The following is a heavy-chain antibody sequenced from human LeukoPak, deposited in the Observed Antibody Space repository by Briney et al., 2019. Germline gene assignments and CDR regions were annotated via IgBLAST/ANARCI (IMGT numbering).Heavy chain of an antibody. CDR2: ISSSSSYI. D-gene: IGHD1-7*01. CDR3: ARAHNWKYGSFDF. CDR1: GFTFSSYS. J-gene: IGHJ4*02. V-gene: IGHV3-21*01. Sequence: GVLRLSCAASGFTFSSYSMNWVRQAPGKGLEWVSCISSSSSYIYYADLVKGRFTISRDNAKNSLYLQMNSLRAEDTAVYYCARAHNWKYGSFDFWGQGTLVTVSS.